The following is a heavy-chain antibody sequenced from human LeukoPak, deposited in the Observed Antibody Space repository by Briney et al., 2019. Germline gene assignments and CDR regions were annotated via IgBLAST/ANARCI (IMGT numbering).Heavy chain of an antibody. V-gene: IGHV3-30*03. CDR1: GFTFSSYG. D-gene: IGHD3-22*01. CDR3: ARVQYYYDSSGYLDY. Sequence: QSGGSLRLSCAASGFTFSSYGMHWVRQAPGKGLEWVAVISYDGSNKYYADSVKGRFTISRDNSKNTLYLQMNSLRAEDTAVYYCARVQYYYDSSGYLDYWGQGTLVTVSS. CDR2: ISYDGSNK. J-gene: IGHJ4*02.